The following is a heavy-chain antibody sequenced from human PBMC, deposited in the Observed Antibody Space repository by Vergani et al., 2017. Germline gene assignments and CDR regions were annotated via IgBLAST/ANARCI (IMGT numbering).Heavy chain of an antibody. CDR3: AADISRNWFDS. CDR1: GASISSGGYY. J-gene: IGHJ5*01. V-gene: IGHV4-31*03. D-gene: IGHD3-3*02. CDR2: IYYSGSS. Sequence: QVQLQESGPGLVKPSQTLSLTCSVSGASISSGGYYWSWIRQFPGKGLEWIGYIYYSGSSHYNPSLKSRVTISIDPSMNLLFMNLTSVTAAGAAVYYCAADISRNWFDSWGQGTLVTVSS.